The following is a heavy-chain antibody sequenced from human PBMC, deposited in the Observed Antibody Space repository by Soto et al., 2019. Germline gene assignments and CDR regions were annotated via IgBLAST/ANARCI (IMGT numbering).Heavy chain of an antibody. V-gene: IGHV1-69*13. CDR3: ARDRVGYSYQYYYYGMDV. Sequence: SVKVSCKASGGTFSSYTISWVRQAPGQGLEWMGGIIPIFGTANYAQKFQGRVTITADESTSTAYMELSSLRSGDTAVYYCARDRVGYSYQYYYYGMDVWGQGTTVTVSS. J-gene: IGHJ6*02. D-gene: IGHD5-18*01. CDR2: IIPIFGTA. CDR1: GGTFSSYT.